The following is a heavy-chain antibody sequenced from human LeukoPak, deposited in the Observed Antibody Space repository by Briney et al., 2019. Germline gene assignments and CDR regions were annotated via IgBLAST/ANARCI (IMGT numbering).Heavy chain of an antibody. D-gene: IGHD2-15*01. Sequence: PGGSLRLSCAASGFTFSSYGMHWVRQAPGKGLEWVAVLSSDGSIQYYADSVKGRFTISRDTSENILYLQMNSLRPEDMGVYYCTKEGLGSSFSAWFDPWGQGALVTVSS. CDR3: TKEGLGSSFSAWFDP. J-gene: IGHJ5*02. CDR2: LSSDGSIQ. V-gene: IGHV3-30*18. CDR1: GFTFSSYG.